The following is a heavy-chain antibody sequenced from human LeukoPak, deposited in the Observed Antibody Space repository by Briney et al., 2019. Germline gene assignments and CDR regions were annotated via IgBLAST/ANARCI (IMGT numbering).Heavy chain of an antibody. CDR2: IYYSGRT. V-gene: IGHV4-39*01. CDR1: GDSVSRSDSY. Sequence: PSETLSLTCSVSGDSVSRSDSYWDWIRQPPGKGLEWIGTIYYSGRTYYSPSLKSRVTMSVDPSNNQFSLNVRSVTAADTALYYCARRRYYDGSGYLEWGQGTLLSVSS. CDR3: ARRRYYDGSGYLE. D-gene: IGHD3-22*01. J-gene: IGHJ1*01.